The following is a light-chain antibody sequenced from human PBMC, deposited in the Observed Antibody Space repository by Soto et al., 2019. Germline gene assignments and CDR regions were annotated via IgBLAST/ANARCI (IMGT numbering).Light chain of an antibody. CDR1: KSVRSSY. V-gene: IGKV3-20*01. CDR3: QQYGSFPWT. Sequence: IVLTQSPCTLSWSQGERVTLPFRAGKSVRSSYFAWYQQEPGQAPRLLIYGASSRATGIPDRFSGSGSGTDFTLTISSLEPEDFAVYYCQQYGSFPWTFGQGTKVDIK. CDR2: GAS. J-gene: IGKJ1*01.